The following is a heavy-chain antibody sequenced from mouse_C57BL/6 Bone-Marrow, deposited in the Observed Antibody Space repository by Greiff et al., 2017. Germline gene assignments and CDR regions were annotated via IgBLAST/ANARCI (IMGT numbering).Heavy chain of an antibody. Sequence: VQLQQSGAELVRPGASVKLSCTASGFNIKDDYMHWVKQRPEQGLEWIGWIDPENGDTEYASKFQGKATITADTSSNTAYLQLSSLTSEDTAVYYCTPSYYYGSSYGHWGQGTTLTVSS. J-gene: IGHJ2*01. CDR3: TPSYYYGSSYGH. V-gene: IGHV14-4*01. CDR1: GFNIKDDY. D-gene: IGHD1-1*01. CDR2: IDPENGDT.